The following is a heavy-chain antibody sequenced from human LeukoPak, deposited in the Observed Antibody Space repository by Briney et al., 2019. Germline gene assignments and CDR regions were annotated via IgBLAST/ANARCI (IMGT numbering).Heavy chain of an antibody. CDR2: IYYSGST. D-gene: IGHD5-18*01. Sequence: SETLSLTCTVSGGSIRSTSYYWGWIRQPPGKGLEWIGSIYYSGSTYYNPSLKSRVTISVDTSKNQFSLKLSSVTAADTAVYYCARGEYSYGDWFDPWGQGTLVTVSS. J-gene: IGHJ5*02. CDR3: ARGEYSYGDWFDP. CDR1: GGSIRSTSYY. V-gene: IGHV4-39*07.